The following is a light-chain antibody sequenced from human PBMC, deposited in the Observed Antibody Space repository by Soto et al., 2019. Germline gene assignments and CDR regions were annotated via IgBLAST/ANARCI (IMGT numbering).Light chain of an antibody. CDR1: RSLLKANGYTY. CDR3: MQTLESRT. CDR2: LGY. Sequence: DIVMTQSPLSLTVTPGEPASISCGSSRSLLKANGYTYFHWFLQKPGQSPHLLIYLGYTRAPGVPDRFSGTGAGTHFTLEISRVEADDVGVYYCMQTLESRTFGQGTKLEIK. V-gene: IGKV2-28*01. J-gene: IGKJ1*01.